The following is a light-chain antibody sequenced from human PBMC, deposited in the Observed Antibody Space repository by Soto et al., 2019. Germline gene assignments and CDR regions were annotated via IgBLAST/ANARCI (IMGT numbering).Light chain of an antibody. V-gene: IGKV1-5*03. Sequence: QMTQSPSTLSASVGDRVTITCRASQSISSWLAWYQQKPGKAPKLLIYKASSLESGVPSRFSGSGSGTEFALTISSLQRDDFATYYCQQYNSYPYTFGQRTKREIK. CDR1: QSISSW. CDR3: QQYNSYPYT. J-gene: IGKJ2*01. CDR2: KAS.